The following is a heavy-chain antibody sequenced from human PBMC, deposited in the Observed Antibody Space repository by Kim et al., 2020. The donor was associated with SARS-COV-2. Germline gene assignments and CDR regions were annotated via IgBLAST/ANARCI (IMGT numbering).Heavy chain of an antibody. J-gene: IGHJ6*03. D-gene: IGHD6-6*01. CDR3: ARTHSSSPNRPLQLYYYYMDV. CDR1: GGSISSYY. V-gene: IGHV4-59*01. CDR2: IYYSGST. Sequence: SETLSLTCTVSGGSISSYYWSWIRQPPGKGLEWIGYIYYSGSTNYNPSLKSRVTISVDTSKNQFSLKLSSVTAADTAVYYCARTHSSSPNRPLQLYYYYMDVWGKGTTVTVSS.